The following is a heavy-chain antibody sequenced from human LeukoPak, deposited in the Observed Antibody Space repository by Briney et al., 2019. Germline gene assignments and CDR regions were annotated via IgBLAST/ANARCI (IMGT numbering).Heavy chain of an antibody. CDR2: ISAYNGNT. D-gene: IGHD3-9*01. V-gene: IGHV1-18*01. J-gene: IGHJ6*03. CDR1: GYTFTSYG. Sequence: ASVKVSCKASGYTFTSYGISWVRQAPGQGLEWMGWISAYNGNTNYAQKLQGRVTMTTDTSTSTAYMELRSLRSDDTAVYYCASSRYYNIWTGQTRYYYYYMDVWGKGTTVTVPS. CDR3: ASSRYYNIWTGQTRYYYYYMDV.